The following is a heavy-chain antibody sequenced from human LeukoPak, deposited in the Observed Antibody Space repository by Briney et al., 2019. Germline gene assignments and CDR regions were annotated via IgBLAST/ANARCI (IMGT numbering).Heavy chain of an antibody. Sequence: GGSLRLSCAASGFTFSDYAMSWVRQAPGKGLEWLSVISGGSSGSTYYADSVTGRFTISRDNSKNTLYLQMNSLRAEDTAVYYCATLEAFDIWGQGTMVTVSS. CDR2: ISGGSSGST. CDR3: ATLEAFDI. V-gene: IGHV3-23*01. J-gene: IGHJ3*02. CDR1: GFTFSDYA.